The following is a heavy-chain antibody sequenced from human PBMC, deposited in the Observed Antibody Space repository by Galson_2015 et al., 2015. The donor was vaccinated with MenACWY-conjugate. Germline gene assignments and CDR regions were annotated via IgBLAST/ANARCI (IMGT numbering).Heavy chain of an antibody. Sequence: SLRLSCAASGFTFSTYWMHWVRRAPGTGLVWVSRINSDGSSTSYADSVKGRFTISRDNAKNTLYLQMNSLRAEDTAVYYCARLGGNYRTTSHFDYWGQGTLVTVSS. CDR3: ARLGGNYRTTSHFDY. CDR1: GFTFSTYW. V-gene: IGHV3-74*01. D-gene: IGHD1-26*01. J-gene: IGHJ4*02. CDR2: INSDGSST.